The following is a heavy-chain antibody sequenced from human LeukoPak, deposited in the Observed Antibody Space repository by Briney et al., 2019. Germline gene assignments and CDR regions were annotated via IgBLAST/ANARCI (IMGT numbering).Heavy chain of an antibody. J-gene: IGHJ6*03. Sequence: SETLSLTCTVSGGSISSYYWSWIRQPAGKGLEWIGRIYTSGSTNYNPSLKSRVTMSVDTSKNHFSLKPNSVTAADTAVFYCARSIVARPNYYYYLDVWGKGITVTVSS. CDR2: IYTSGST. CDR3: ARSIVARPNYYYYLDV. V-gene: IGHV4-4*07. D-gene: IGHD6-6*01. CDR1: GGSISSYY.